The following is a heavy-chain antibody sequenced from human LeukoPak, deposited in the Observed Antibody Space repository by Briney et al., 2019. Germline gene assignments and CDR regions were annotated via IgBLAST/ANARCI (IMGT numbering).Heavy chain of an antibody. CDR3: AISGNYFRPFDY. V-gene: IGHV1-46*01. CDR1: RYTFTSYY. D-gene: IGHD1-26*01. CDR2: INPSIGST. Sequence: ASVKASCKASRYTFTSYYIHWVRQAPGQGLEWMGIINPSIGSTIYSQKFQGRVTMTRDTSTSTVYMELSSLKSEDTAVFYCAISGNYFRPFDYWGQGTLVSVSS. J-gene: IGHJ4*02.